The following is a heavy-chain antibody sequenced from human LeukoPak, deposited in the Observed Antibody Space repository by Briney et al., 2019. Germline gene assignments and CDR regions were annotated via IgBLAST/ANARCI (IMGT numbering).Heavy chain of an antibody. D-gene: IGHD6-13*01. CDR1: GFTFSSFG. Sequence: GRSLTLSCAASGFTFSSFGMHWARQAPGKGLEWVAVKGRFTISRDNSKNTLYLQMNSLRDDDTAVYYCVRGVGVSRFNYLDSWGQGTLVIVSS. CDR3: VRGVGVSRFNYLDS. J-gene: IGHJ4*02. V-gene: IGHV3-33*01.